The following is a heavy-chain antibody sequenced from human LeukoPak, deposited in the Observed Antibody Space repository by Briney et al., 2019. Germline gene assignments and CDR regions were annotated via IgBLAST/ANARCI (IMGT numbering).Heavy chain of an antibody. Sequence: SETLSLTCTASGGSISSYYWSWIRQPPGKGLEWIGYIYYSGSTNYNPSLKSRVTISVDTSKNQFSLKLRSVTAADTAVYYCARPGVGSGRYGAFDIWGQGTMVTVSS. D-gene: IGHD5-18*01. CDR2: IYYSGST. V-gene: IGHV4-59*08. J-gene: IGHJ3*02. CDR1: GGSISSYY. CDR3: ARPGVGSGRYGAFDI.